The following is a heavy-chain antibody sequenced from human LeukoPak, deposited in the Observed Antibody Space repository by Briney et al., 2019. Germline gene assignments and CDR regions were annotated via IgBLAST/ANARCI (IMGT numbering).Heavy chain of an antibody. V-gene: IGHV3-7*03. D-gene: IGHD1-7*01. Sequence: GGSLRLSCAASGFTFSSYWMSWVRQAPGKGLEWVANIKQDGSEKYYVDSVKGRFTISRDNAKNSLYLQMNSLRAEDTAVYYCARPPYNWNYLAAFDIWGQGTMVTVSS. CDR3: ARPPYNWNYLAAFDI. J-gene: IGHJ3*02. CDR2: IKQDGSEK. CDR1: GFTFSSYW.